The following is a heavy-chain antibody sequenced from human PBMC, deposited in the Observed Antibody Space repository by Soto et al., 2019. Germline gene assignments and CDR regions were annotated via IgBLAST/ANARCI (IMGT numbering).Heavy chain of an antibody. Sequence: PSETLSLTCTVSGGSISSGGYYWSWIRQPPGKGLEWIGEINHSGSTNYNPSLKSRVTISVDTSKNQFSLKLDSVTAPHTGVYYCATHNPDPDIVVVPAAIPEPWGQGTLVTVSS. J-gene: IGHJ5*02. CDR3: ATHNPDPDIVVVPAAIPEP. CDR1: GGSISSGGYY. CDR2: INHSGST. V-gene: IGHV4-39*01. D-gene: IGHD2-2*02.